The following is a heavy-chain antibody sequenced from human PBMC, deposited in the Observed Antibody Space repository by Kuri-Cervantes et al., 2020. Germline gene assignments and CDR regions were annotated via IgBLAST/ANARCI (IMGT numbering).Heavy chain of an antibody. CDR1: GGSISSSS. CDR2: ISSSSSTI. Sequence: GESLKISCTVSGGSISSSSYYWGWIRQPPGKGLEWVSYISSSSSTIYYADSVKGRFTISRDNGKNSLYLQMNSLRDEDTALYYCVRRQGWSGMDVWGQGTTVTVSS. CDR3: VRRQGWSGMDV. V-gene: IGHV3-48*02. J-gene: IGHJ6*02.